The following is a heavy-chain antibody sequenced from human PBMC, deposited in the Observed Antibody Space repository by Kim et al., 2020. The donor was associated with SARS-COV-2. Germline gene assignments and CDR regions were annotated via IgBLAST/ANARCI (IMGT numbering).Heavy chain of an antibody. CDR3: ARDENSSGWYEY. Sequence: ASVKVSCKASGYTFTGYYMHWVRQAPGQGLEWMGWINPNSGGTNYAQKFQGRVTMTRDTSISTAYMELSRLRSDDTAVYYCARDENSSGWYEYWGQGTLVTVSS. J-gene: IGHJ4*02. D-gene: IGHD6-19*01. CDR2: INPNSGGT. CDR1: GYTFTGYY. V-gene: IGHV1-2*02.